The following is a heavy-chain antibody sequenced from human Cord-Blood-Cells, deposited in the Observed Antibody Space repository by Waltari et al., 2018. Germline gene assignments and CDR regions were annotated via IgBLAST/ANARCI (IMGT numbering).Heavy chain of an antibody. CDR3: AREYCSSTSCYFDY. D-gene: IGHD2-2*01. CDR2: MNPNSGNT. J-gene: IGHJ4*02. V-gene: IGHV1-8*03. Sequence: QVQLLQSGAEVKKPGASVTVSCKASGYTFTCSAINRLPPATGQGLEWMGWMNPNSGNTGYAQKFQGRVTITRNTSISTAYMELSSLRSEDTAVYYCAREYCSSTSCYFDYWGQGTLVTVSS. CDR1: GYTFTCSA.